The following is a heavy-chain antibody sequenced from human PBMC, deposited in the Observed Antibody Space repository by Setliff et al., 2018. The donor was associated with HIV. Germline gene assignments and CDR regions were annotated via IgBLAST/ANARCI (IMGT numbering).Heavy chain of an antibody. CDR1: GGSISSYY. D-gene: IGHD7-27*01. CDR3: ARLGLGIGYYYYYYMDV. J-gene: IGHJ6*03. Sequence: KPSETLSLTCTVSGGSISSYYWSWIRQPPGKGLEWIGYIYYSGSTNYNPSLKSRVTISVDTSKNQFSLKLSSVADADTAVYYCARLGLGIGYYYYYYMDVWGKGTTVTVSS. V-gene: IGHV4-59*08. CDR2: IYYSGST.